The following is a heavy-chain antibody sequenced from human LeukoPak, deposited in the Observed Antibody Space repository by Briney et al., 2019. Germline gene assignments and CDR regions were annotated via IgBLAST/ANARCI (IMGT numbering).Heavy chain of an antibody. D-gene: IGHD2-15*01. CDR3: ARDSGGRGWFDP. CDR1: GFTFSSYA. J-gene: IGHJ5*02. CDR2: ISGSGGST. Sequence: GGSLRLSCAASGFTFSSYAMSWVRQAPGKGLEWVSAISGSGGSTYYADSVKGRFTISRDNAKNSLYLQMNSLRAEDTAVYYCARDSGGRGWFDPWGQGTLVTVSS. V-gene: IGHV3-23*01.